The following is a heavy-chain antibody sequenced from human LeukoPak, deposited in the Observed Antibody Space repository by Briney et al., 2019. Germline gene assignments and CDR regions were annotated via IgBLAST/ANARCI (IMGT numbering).Heavy chain of an antibody. Sequence: GRSLRLSCAASGFTFRNYAMYWVRPAPRKGLEYVSAISSNGGSTSYANSVKGRFTISRDNSKNTLYLQMGSLRAADMAVYYCARMGQYSGYDPFDYWGQGTLVSVSS. V-gene: IGHV3-64*01. CDR3: ARMGQYSGYDPFDY. J-gene: IGHJ4*02. CDR1: GFTFRNYA. CDR2: ISSNGGST. D-gene: IGHD5-12*01.